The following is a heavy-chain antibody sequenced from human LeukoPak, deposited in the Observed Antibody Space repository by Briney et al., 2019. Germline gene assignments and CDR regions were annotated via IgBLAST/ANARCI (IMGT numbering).Heavy chain of an antibody. D-gene: IGHD6-13*01. Sequence: GGSLRLSCAASGFTFSSYAMHWVRQAPGKGLEWVAVISYDGSNKYYADSVKARFTISRDNSKNTLYLQMNSLRAEDTAMYYCAPLGQQLNWGQGTLVTVSS. CDR2: ISYDGSNK. CDR1: GFTFSSYA. J-gene: IGHJ4*02. V-gene: IGHV3-30-3*01. CDR3: APLGQQLN.